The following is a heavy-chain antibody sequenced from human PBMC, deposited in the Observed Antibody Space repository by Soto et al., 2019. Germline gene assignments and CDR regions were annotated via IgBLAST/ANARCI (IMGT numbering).Heavy chain of an antibody. CDR2: IYYSGST. D-gene: IGHD1-1*01. Sequence: PSETLSLTCTVSGGSISSYYWSWIRQPPGKGLEWIGYIYYSGSTNYNPSLKSRVTISVDTSKNQFSLKLSSVTAADTAVYYCARVVEDEGNWFDPWGQGTLVTVS. V-gene: IGHV4-59*01. CDR1: GGSISSYY. J-gene: IGHJ5*02. CDR3: ARVVEDEGNWFDP.